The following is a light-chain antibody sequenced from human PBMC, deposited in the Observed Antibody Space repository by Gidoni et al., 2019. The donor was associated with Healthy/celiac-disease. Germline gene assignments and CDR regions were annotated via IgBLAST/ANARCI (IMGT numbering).Light chain of an antibody. CDR1: SSNIGSKY. CDR3: AAWDDSLRGWV. J-gene: IGLJ3*02. V-gene: IGLV1-47*01. Sequence: QSVLTQPPSASGTPGQRVTISCSGSSSNIGSKYVYWYQQLPGTAPKVLIYSNSQRPSGVPDRFSGSKSGTSASLAISGLRSEDEADYYCAAWDDSLRGWVFGGGTKVTVL. CDR2: SNS.